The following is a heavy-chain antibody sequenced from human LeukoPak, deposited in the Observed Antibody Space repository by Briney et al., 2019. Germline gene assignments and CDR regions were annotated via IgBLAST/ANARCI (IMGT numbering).Heavy chain of an antibody. V-gene: IGHV3-9*03. D-gene: IGHD2-15*01. J-gene: IGHJ3*02. CDR1: GFSFDDYA. Sequence: GGSLRLSCAASGFSFDDYAMHWVRQAPGKGLEWVSGISWNSGSIGYADSVKGRFTISRDNAKNSLYLQMNSLRAEDMALYYCAKDMGISGVHRGGAFDIWGQGTMVTVSS. CDR3: AKDMGISGVHRGGAFDI. CDR2: ISWNSGSI.